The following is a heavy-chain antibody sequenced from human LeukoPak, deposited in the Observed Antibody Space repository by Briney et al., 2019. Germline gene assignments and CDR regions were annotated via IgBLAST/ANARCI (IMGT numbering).Heavy chain of an antibody. J-gene: IGHJ4*02. D-gene: IGHD2-2*01. V-gene: IGHV3-30*02. Sequence: GGSLRLSCAASGFTFSSYGMHWVRQAPGKGLEWVAFIRYDGSNKYYADSVKGRFTISRDNSKNTLYLQMNSLRGEDTAVYYCTKVCFTDIVVVPAAHFDYWGQGALVTVSS. CDR1: GFTFSSYG. CDR3: TKVCFTDIVVVPAAHFDY. CDR2: IRYDGSNK.